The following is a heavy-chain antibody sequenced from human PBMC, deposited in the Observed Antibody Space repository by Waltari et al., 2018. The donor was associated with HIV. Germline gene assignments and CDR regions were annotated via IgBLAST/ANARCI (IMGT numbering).Heavy chain of an antibody. Sequence: QVQLQESGPGLVKPSETLSLTCTVSGGSISTYYWNWIRQPAGKGLEWIGRIYSSGSTDYIPSVKSPVTMSVDTSKNQFSLKLTSVTAADTAVYYCARGYYDSSGYFNYFDYWGRGTLVTVSS. D-gene: IGHD3-22*01. V-gene: IGHV4-4*07. CDR2: IYSSGST. J-gene: IGHJ4*02. CDR3: ARGYYDSSGYFNYFDY. CDR1: GGSISTYY.